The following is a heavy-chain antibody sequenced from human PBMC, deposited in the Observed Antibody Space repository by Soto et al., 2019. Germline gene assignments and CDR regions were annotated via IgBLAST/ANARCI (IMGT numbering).Heavy chain of an antibody. CDR2: IIPSFGTA. CDR1: GGTFNTYI. D-gene: IGHD2-21*02. V-gene: IGHV1-69*01. CDR3: ATVETPGGGPPASPTPHAFAV. J-gene: IGHJ3*01. Sequence: QVQLVQSGAEVKKPGSSVKVSCKASGGTFNTYIITWMRQAPGQGLEWVGGIIPSFGTANYAPKFRGRVTITADDSTSTVYMEVSSLRSEDTALYFCATVETPGGGPPASPTPHAFAVWGQGTKVTVSS.